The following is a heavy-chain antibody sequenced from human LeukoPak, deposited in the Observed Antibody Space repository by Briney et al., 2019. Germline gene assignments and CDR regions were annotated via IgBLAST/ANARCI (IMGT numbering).Heavy chain of an antibody. D-gene: IGHD3-10*01. Sequence: GGSLRLSCAASGFTFSSYGMHWVRQAPGKGLEWVAVIWYDGINKYYADSVKGRFSISRDNSKNTLYLQMNSLRAEDTAVYYCARDYGSGVEYFDYWGQGTLVTVSP. J-gene: IGHJ4*02. CDR3: ARDYGSGVEYFDY. CDR1: GFTFSSYG. V-gene: IGHV3-33*08. CDR2: IWYDGINK.